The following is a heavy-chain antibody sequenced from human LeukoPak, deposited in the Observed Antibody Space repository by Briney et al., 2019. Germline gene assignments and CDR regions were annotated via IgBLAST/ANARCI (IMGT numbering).Heavy chain of an antibody. CDR1: GFTFSDYG. J-gene: IGHJ3*02. V-gene: IGHV3-30*18. CDR3: TKDDAYSSSWYACDI. Sequence: GGSLRLSCAASGFTFSDYGMHWVRQAPGKGLEWVAVISYDGNHKYYTDSVKGRFTNSRDNSKNTLYLQMSSLRAEDTAVYYCTKDDAYSSSWYACDIWGQGTMVTVSS. CDR2: ISYDGNHK. D-gene: IGHD6-13*01.